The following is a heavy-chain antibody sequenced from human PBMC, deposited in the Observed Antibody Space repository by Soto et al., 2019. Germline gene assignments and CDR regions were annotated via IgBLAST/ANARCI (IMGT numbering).Heavy chain of an antibody. Sequence: PXETLSLTCTVSGGSISSYDWSWIRQPAGKGLEWIGRIYTSGSTNYNPSLKSRVTMSVDTSKNQFSLKLSSVTAADTAVYYCARDMGPYYGSGSYYNRSHYYYYYGMDVWGQGTTVTVSS. CDR1: GGSISSYD. CDR3: ARDMGPYYGSGSYYNRSHYYYYYGMDV. CDR2: IYTSGST. D-gene: IGHD3-10*01. J-gene: IGHJ6*02. V-gene: IGHV4-4*07.